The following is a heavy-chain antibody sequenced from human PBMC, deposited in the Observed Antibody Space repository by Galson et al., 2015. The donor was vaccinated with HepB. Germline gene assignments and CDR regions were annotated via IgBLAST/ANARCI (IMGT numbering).Heavy chain of an antibody. CDR2: INPNSGGT. J-gene: IGHJ6*02. D-gene: IGHD5-12*01. V-gene: IGHV1-2*06. CDR3: ARDRSGYSGYGLGLYYYYGMDV. Sequence: SVKVSCKASGYTFTGYYMHWVRQAPGQGLEWMGRINPNSGGTNYAQKFQGRVTMTRDTSISTAYMELSRLRSDDTAVYYCARDRSGYSGYGLGLYYYYGMDVWGQGTTVTVSS. CDR1: GYTFTGYY.